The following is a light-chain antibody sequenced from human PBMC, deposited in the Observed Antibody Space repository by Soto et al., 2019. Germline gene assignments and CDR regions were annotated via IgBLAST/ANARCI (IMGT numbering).Light chain of an antibody. V-gene: IGKV3-20*01. Sequence: EIVLTQSPGTLSLSPGERATLSCRASESVSNSHLAWYQQKPGQAPRLLIYGASSRATGIPDRFSGSGSGTDFTLTISRLESEDFAVYYCQHYGSSRNTFGQGTRLESK. J-gene: IGKJ5*01. CDR2: GAS. CDR3: QHYGSSRNT. CDR1: ESVSNSH.